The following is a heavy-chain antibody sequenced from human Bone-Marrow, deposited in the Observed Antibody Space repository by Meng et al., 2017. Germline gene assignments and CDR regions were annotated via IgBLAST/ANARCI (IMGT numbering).Heavy chain of an antibody. Sequence: GGSLRLSCAASGFTFSSYSMNWVRQAPGKGLEWVSSISSSSSYIYYADSVKGRFTISRDNAKNSLYLQMNSLRAEDTAVYYCARDHTRKQQLVLLGYWGQGTLVTAPQ. J-gene: IGHJ4*02. V-gene: IGHV3-21*01. CDR3: ARDHTRKQQLVLLGY. CDR1: GFTFSSYS. D-gene: IGHD6-13*01. CDR2: ISSSSSYI.